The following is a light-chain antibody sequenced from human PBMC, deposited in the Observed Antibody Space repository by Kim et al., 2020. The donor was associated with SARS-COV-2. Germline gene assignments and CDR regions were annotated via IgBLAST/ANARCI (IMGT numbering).Light chain of an antibody. CDR2: DAS. J-gene: IGKJ3*01. Sequence: EIVLTQSPATLSLSPGERATLSCRASQSVSSYLAWYHQKPGQPPSLLYDDASNGATVIPARCSGSGSGTDFPLTISSLEPEDFAVYYCQQRSNWPPTFGPGTKVDIK. CDR1: QSVSSY. V-gene: IGKV3-11*01. CDR3: QQRSNWPPT.